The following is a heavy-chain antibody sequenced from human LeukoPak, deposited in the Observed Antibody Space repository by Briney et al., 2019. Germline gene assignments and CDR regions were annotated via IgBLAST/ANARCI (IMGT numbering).Heavy chain of an antibody. J-gene: IGHJ4*02. CDR2: IYYSRST. D-gene: IGHD6-13*01. Sequence: PSGTLSLTCAVSGGSISSYYWSWIRQPPGKGLEWIGYIYYSRSTNYNPSLKSRVTISVDTSKNQFSLKLNSVTAADTAVYYCAKDSSTWGNLAGHFDSWGQGTLVTVSS. CDR1: GGSISSYY. CDR3: AKDSSTWGNLAGHFDS. V-gene: IGHV4-59*12.